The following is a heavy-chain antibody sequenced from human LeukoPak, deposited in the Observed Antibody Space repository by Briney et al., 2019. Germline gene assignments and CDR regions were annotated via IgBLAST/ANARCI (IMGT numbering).Heavy chain of an antibody. D-gene: IGHD3-3*01. J-gene: IGHJ4*02. CDR2: ISSSSSTI. V-gene: IGHV3-48*02. Sequence: PGGSLRLSCAASGFTFSSYSMNWVRQAPGKGLEWVSYISSSSSTIYYADSVKGRFTISRDNAKNSLYLQMNSLRDEDTAVYYCARDYDFWSGYRPYDYWGQGNLVTVSS. CDR3: ARDYDFWSGYRPYDY. CDR1: GFTFSSYS.